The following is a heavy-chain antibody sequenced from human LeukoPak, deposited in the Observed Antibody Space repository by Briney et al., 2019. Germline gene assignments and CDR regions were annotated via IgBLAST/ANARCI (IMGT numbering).Heavy chain of an antibody. CDR2: IYSGGST. Sequence: GGSLRLSCAASGFTVSSNYMSWVRQAPGKGLEWVSVIYSGGSTYYADSVKGRCTISRDNSKNTLYLQMNSLRAEDTAVYYCARSNNHPYCGGFCGYFDYWGQGTLVPVSS. CDR3: ARSNNHPYCGGFCGYFDY. V-gene: IGHV3-53*01. J-gene: IGHJ4*02. D-gene: IGHD2-21*01. CDR1: GFTVSSNY.